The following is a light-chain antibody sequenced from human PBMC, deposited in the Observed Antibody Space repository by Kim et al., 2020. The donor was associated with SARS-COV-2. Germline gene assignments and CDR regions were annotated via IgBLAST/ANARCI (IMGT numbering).Light chain of an antibody. Sequence: GPSGTISVSAYTFNIGTYNVNWFRQWPGTAPKLRVHSNYQRPSGVPERFSSSKSGSSASLAISDLQSEDEADYYCAAWDGTLSGLVFGTGTKVTVL. CDR2: SNY. CDR1: TFNIGTYN. CDR3: AAWDGTLSGLV. J-gene: IGLJ1*01. V-gene: IGLV1-44*01.